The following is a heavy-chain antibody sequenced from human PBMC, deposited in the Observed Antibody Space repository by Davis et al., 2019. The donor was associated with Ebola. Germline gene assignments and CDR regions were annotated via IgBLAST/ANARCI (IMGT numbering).Heavy chain of an antibody. CDR2: ISGDGNFK. V-gene: IGHV3-43*02. CDR3: ARSNGGAHDGFDI. Sequence: GGSLRLSCGASGAISDDYVMHWVRQAPGKGLVWVSTISGDGNFKYYADSVKGRCTISRDNAKNSVFLQMSSLRVEDTAVYYCARSNGGAHDGFDIWGQGTMVTVFS. D-gene: IGHD3-10*01. CDR1: GAISDDYV. J-gene: IGHJ3*02.